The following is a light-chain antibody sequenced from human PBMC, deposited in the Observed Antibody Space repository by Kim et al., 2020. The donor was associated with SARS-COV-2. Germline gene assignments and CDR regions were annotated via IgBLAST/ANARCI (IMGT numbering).Light chain of an antibody. CDR1: SLRSYY. CDR2: GKN. V-gene: IGLV3-19*01. J-gene: IGLJ2*01. Sequence: SSELTQDPAVSVALGQTVRITCQGDSLRSYYATWYQQKPGQAPILVIYGKNNRPSGIPDRFSGSISGNTASLTITGTPAGDEADYYFYPRASNDNVVFGG. CDR3: YPRASNDNVV.